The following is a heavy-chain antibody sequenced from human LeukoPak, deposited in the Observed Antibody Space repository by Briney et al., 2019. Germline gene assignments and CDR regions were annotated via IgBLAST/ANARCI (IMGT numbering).Heavy chain of an antibody. D-gene: IGHD3-3*01. J-gene: IGHJ4*02. CDR3: ARDDDYDFWSGFVDY. V-gene: IGHV3-30-3*01. CDR1: GFTFSSYA. CDR2: IWYDGSNK. Sequence: GGSLRLSCGASGFTFSSYAMHWVRQAPGKGLEWVAVIWYDGSNKYYADSVKGRFTISRDNSKNTLYLQMNSLRAEDTAVYYCARDDDYDFWSGFVDYWGQGTLVTVSS.